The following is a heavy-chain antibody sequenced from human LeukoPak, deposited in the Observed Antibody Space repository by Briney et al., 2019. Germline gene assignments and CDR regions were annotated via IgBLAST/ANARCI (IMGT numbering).Heavy chain of an antibody. J-gene: IGHJ4*02. CDR3: ARGRPYDSSGYPLDY. CDR2: IIPILGIA. V-gene: IGHV1-69*02. Sequence: ASVKVSCKASGGTFSSYTISWVRQAPGQGLEWMGRIIPILGIANYAQKFQGRVTITADKSTSTAYMELSSLRSEDTAVYYCARGRPYDSSGYPLDYWGQGTLVTVSS. D-gene: IGHD3-22*01. CDR1: GGTFSSYT.